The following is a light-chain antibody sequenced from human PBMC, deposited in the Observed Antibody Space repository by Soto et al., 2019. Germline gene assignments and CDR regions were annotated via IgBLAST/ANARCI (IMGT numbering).Light chain of an antibody. CDR3: GAWDDTLNGGV. Sequence: QSVLTQPPSASGTPGQRVTISCSGSNSNIGRNAVNWYQQLPGTAPKLLIYSSNQRPSGVPDRFSGSESGTSASLAISGLQSEDEADYYCGAWDDTLNGGVFGGGTKLTVL. CDR2: SSN. J-gene: IGLJ3*02. V-gene: IGLV1-44*01. CDR1: NSNIGRNA.